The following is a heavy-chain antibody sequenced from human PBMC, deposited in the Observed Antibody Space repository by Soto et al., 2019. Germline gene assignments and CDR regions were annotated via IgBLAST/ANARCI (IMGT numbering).Heavy chain of an antibody. CDR1: GGSISSYY. CDR3: ARGVSSGYNWFDP. V-gene: IGHV4-59*01. D-gene: IGHD3-22*01. J-gene: IGHJ5*02. CDR2: IYYSGST. Sequence: SETLSLTCTVSGGSISSYYWSWIRQPPGKGLEWIGYIYYSGSTNYNPSLKSRVTISVDTSKNQFSLKLSSVTAADTAAYYCARGVSSGYNWFDPWGRGTLVTVSS.